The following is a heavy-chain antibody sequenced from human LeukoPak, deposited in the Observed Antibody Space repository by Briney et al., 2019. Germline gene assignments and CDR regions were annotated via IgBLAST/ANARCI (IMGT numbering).Heavy chain of an antibody. V-gene: IGHV4-39*07. CDR1: GGSISSSRDY. J-gene: IGHJ4*02. Sequence: KPSETLSLTCTVSGGSISSSRDYWAWLRQPPGKGLEWIANIYYSGSTYYSPSLKSRVTISVDTSKNQFSLKLSSVTAADTAVYYCARPSWNDERDCWGQGTLVTVSS. D-gene: IGHD1-1*01. CDR2: IYYSGST. CDR3: ARPSWNDERDC.